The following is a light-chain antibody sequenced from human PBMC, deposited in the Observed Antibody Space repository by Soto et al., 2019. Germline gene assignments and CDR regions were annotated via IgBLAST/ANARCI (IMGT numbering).Light chain of an antibody. Sequence: DIQMTQSPSTLSASVGDRVTITCRASQSISTRLAWYQQKPGKAPKLLIYDASSLESGVPSRFGGSASGTEFTLTISSLQPDDFATYYCQQYNSYSTFGQGTKVDIK. CDR3: QQYNSYST. CDR2: DAS. CDR1: QSISTR. V-gene: IGKV1-5*01. J-gene: IGKJ1*01.